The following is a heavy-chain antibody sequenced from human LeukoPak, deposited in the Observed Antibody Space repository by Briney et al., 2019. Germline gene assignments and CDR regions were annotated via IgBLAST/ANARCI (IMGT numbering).Heavy chain of an antibody. CDR1: GGSISSYY. CDR3: ARAVKYYYDSSGYPKWFDP. D-gene: IGHD3-22*01. Sequence: SETLSLTRTVSGGSISSYYWSWIRQPPGKGLEWIGYIYYSGSTNYNPSLKSRVTISVDTSKNQFSLKLSSVTAADTAVYYCARAVKYYYDSSGYPKWFDPWGQGTLVTVSS. CDR2: IYYSGST. V-gene: IGHV4-59*01. J-gene: IGHJ5*02.